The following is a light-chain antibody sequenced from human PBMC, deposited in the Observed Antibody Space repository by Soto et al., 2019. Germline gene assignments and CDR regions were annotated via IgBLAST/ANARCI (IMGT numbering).Light chain of an antibody. V-gene: IGKV1-8*01. J-gene: IGKJ1*01. CDR2: AAS. CDR3: QQYYSYPRM. Sequence: AIRMTQSPSSFSASTGDRVTITCRASQGISSYLAWYQQKPGKAPKLLIYAASTLQSGVPSRFSGSESGTDFTLTISCLQSEDFATYYCQQYYSYPRMFGQGTKVDI. CDR1: QGISSY.